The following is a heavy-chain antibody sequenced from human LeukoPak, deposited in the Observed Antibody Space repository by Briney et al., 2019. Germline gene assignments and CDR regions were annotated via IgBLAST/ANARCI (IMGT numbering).Heavy chain of an antibody. Sequence: GGSLRLSCASSGFTVITNDLTWVRQAPGKGLEWVSVLYSDGNTKYADSVQGRFTISRDNSKNTLYLEMNSLSPDDTAVYYCARGVEPLAANSLVYWGQGTLVTVSS. CDR1: GFTVITND. D-gene: IGHD1-14*01. CDR2: LYSDGNT. CDR3: ARGVEPLAANSLVY. J-gene: IGHJ4*02. V-gene: IGHV3-53*01.